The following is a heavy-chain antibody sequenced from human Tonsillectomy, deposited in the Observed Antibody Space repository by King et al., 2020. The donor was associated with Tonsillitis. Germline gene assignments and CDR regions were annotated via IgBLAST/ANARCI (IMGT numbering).Heavy chain of an antibody. CDR2: ISGSGVST. Sequence: VQLLESGGGLVQPGGSLRLSCAASGFTFSNYAMSWVRQAPGKGLEWVSGISGSGVSTYYADSVKGRFTISRDNSRTTLYLQMNSLRVEDTAVYYCAKEVVPAAIPPFDYWGQGTLVTVSS. CDR1: GFTFSNYA. D-gene: IGHD2-15*01. V-gene: IGHV3-23*01. CDR3: AKEVVPAAIPPFDY. J-gene: IGHJ4*02.